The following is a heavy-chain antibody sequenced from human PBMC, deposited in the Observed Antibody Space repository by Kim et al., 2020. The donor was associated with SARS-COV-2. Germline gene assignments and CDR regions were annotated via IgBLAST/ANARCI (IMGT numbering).Heavy chain of an antibody. V-gene: IGHV3-20*04. CDR3: ARALTGTTSWSPDY. J-gene: IGHJ4*02. Sequence: GGSLRLSCAASGFTFDGYGMSWVRQAPGKGLEWVSGINWNGDSTGYADSVKGRFTISRDNAKNSLYLQINSLRAEDRALYYCARALTGTTSWSPDYWGQGTLVTVSS. CDR2: INWNGDST. CDR1: GFTFDGYG. D-gene: IGHD1-7*01.